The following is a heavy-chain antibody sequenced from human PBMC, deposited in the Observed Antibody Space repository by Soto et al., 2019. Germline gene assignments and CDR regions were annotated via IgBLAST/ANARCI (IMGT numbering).Heavy chain of an antibody. CDR2: ISGLGGSK. CDR1: GFTFSAYS. CDR3: ARPTGDTWQLYDFDY. D-gene: IGHD7-27*01. V-gene: IGHV3-23*01. J-gene: IGHJ4*02. Sequence: EVQLLESGGGLVQPGGSLRLSCAASGFTFSAYSMSWVRHAPGRGLEWVSGISGLGGSKYYADSVKGRFTISRDNSRNILYLHLHTLRVEDSAEYYCARPTGDTWQLYDFDYWGQGTLLTVSS.